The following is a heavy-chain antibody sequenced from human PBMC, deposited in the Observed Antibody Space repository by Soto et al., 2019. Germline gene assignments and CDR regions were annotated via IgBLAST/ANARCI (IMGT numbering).Heavy chain of an antibody. Sequence: ASVKVSCKASGYAFTSYDINWVRQATGQGLEWMGWMNPNSGNTGYAQNLQGRVTVTRDTSINTAYMELSSLRSDDTAVYFCAIISGWYFVGFDIWGQGTMVTGSS. CDR2: MNPNSGNT. CDR1: GYAFTSYD. CDR3: AIISGWYFVGFDI. J-gene: IGHJ3*02. D-gene: IGHD6-19*01. V-gene: IGHV1-8*01.